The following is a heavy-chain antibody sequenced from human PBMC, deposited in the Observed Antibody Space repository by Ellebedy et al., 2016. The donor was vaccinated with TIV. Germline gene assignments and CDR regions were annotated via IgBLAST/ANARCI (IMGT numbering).Heavy chain of an antibody. J-gene: IGHJ4*02. CDR1: GFTFSSYS. CDR2: ISSSSSTI. V-gene: IGHV3-48*02. D-gene: IGHD3-10*01. Sequence: GGSLRLXXAASGFTFSSYSMNWVRQAPGKGLEWVSYISSSSSTIYYADSVKGRFTISRDNAKNSLYLQMNSLRDEDTAVYYCARRAMVRGVIITYGYWGQGTLVTVSS. CDR3: ARRAMVRGVIITYGY.